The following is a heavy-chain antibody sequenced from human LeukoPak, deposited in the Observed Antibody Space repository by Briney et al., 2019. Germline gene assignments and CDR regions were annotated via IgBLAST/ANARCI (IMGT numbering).Heavy chain of an antibody. D-gene: IGHD5-18*01. J-gene: IGHJ4*02. CDR1: GFTFSGYS. CDR2: ISSSSSYI. V-gene: IGHV3-21*01. CDR3: ARDGYLTSDGGNY. Sequence: GGSLRLSCTASGFTFSGYSMNWVRQAPGKGLEWVSSISSSSSYIYYADSVKGRFTISRDNAKNSLYLQMNSLRAEDTAVYYCARDGYLTSDGGNYWGQGTLVTVSS.